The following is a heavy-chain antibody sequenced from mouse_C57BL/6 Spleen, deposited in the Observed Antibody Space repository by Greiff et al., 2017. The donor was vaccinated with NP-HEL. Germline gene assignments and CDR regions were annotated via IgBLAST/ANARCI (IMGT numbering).Heavy chain of an antibody. CDR2: ISGGGGNT. J-gene: IGHJ3*01. V-gene: IGHV5-9*01. CDR1: GFTFSSYT. Sequence: DVKLVESGGGLVKPGGSLKLSCAASGFTFSSYTMSWVRQTPEKRLEWVATISGGGGNTYYPDSVKGRFTISRDNAKNTLYLQMSSLRSEDTALYYCARPVYYDYETWFAYWGQGTLVTVSA. CDR3: ARPVYYDYETWFAY. D-gene: IGHD2-4*01.